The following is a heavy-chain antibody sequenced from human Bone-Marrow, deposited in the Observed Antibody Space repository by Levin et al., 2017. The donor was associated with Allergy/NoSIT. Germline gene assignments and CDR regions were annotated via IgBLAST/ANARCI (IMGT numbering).Heavy chain of an antibody. CDR3: ARVSRDFWSGYYWLSRTYYYYYGMDV. D-gene: IGHD3-3*01. J-gene: IGHJ6*02. Sequence: VASVKVSCKASGYTFTSYDINWVRQATGQGLEWMGWMNPNSGNTGYAQKFQGRVTMTRNTSISTAYMELSSLRSEDTAVYYCARVSRDFWSGYYWLSRTYYYYYGMDVWGQGTTVTVSS. CDR1: GYTFTSYD. CDR2: MNPNSGNT. V-gene: IGHV1-8*01.